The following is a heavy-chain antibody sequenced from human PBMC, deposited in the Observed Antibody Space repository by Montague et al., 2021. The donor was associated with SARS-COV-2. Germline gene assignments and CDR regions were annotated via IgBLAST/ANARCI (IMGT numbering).Heavy chain of an antibody. CDR3: ASQVPDFWSGIDY. CDR1: GGSISSYY. D-gene: IGHD3-3*01. CDR2: IYYSGST. V-gene: IGHV4-59*01. Sequence: ETLSLTCTVSGGSISSYYWSWLRQPPGKGLEWIGYIYYSGSTNYNPSLKSRVTISVDTSKNQFSLKLSSVTAADTAVYYCASQVPDFWSGIDYWGQGTLVTVSS. J-gene: IGHJ4*02.